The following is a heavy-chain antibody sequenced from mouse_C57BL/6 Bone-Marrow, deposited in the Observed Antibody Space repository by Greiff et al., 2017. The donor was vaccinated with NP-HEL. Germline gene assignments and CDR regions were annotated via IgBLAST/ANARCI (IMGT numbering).Heavy chain of an antibody. J-gene: IGHJ4*01. CDR3: ARDGYDDPFYAMDY. D-gene: IGHD2-2*01. Sequence: VQLQQPGAELVMPGASVKLSCKASGYTFTSYWMHWVKQRPGPGLEWIGEIDPSDSYTNYNQKFKGKSTLTVDKSPSTAYMQLSSLTSEDSAVYYCARDGYDDPFYAMDYWGQGTSVTVSS. CDR2: IDPSDSYT. V-gene: IGHV1-69*01. CDR1: GYTFTSYW.